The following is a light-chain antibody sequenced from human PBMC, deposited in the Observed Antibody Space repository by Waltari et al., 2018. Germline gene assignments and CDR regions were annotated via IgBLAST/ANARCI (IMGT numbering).Light chain of an antibody. CDR2: WAS. V-gene: IGKV4-1*01. J-gene: IGKJ4*01. CDR3: QQYYSTPLT. CDR1: QSVLSSSNNKNY. Sequence: DIVMTQSPDSLAVSLGERATIDCKSSQSVLSSSNNKNYLAWYQQKPRQPPKLLIPWASTRESGVPDRFSGSGSGTDFTLTISSLQAEDVAVYYCQQYYSTPLTFGGGTKVEIK.